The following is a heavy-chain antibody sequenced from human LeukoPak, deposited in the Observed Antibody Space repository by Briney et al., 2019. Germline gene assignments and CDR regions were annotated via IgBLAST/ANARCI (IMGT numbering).Heavy chain of an antibody. CDR1: GGTFSSYA. V-gene: IGHV1-69*01. CDR2: IIPIFGTA. D-gene: IGHD3-9*01. Sequence: ASVKVSCKASGGTFSSYAISWVRQAPGQGLEWMGGIIPIFGTANYAQKFQGRVTITADESTSTAYMELSSLRSEDTAVYYCAGGPSGERLARLDWLPNPIDYWGQGTLVTVSS. J-gene: IGHJ4*02. CDR3: AGGPSGERLARLDWLPNPIDY.